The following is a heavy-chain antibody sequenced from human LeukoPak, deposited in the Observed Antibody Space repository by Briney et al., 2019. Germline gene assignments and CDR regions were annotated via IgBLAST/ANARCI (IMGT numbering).Heavy chain of an antibody. CDR3: ARDLRPERGYSYGYGY. CDR2: IIPIFGTA. D-gene: IGHD5-18*01. V-gene: IGHV1-69*06. Sequence: ASVKVSCKASGGTFSSYAISWVRQVPGQGLEWMGGIIPIFGTANYAQKFQGRVTITADKSTSTAYMELSSLRSEDTAVYYCARDLRPERGYSYGYGYWGQGTLVTVSS. CDR1: GGTFSSYA. J-gene: IGHJ4*02.